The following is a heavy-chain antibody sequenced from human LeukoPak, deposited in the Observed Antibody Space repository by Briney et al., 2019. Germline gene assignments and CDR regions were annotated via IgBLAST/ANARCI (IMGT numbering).Heavy chain of an antibody. Sequence: PGGSLRLSCAASGFTFSSYWMSWVRQAPGKGLEWVANIKQDGSEKYYVDSVKGRFTISRDNAKNSLYLQMNSLRAEDTAVYYCARVGSGWADAFDIWGQGTMVTVSS. V-gene: IGHV3-7*01. CDR1: GFTFSSYW. D-gene: IGHD6-19*01. CDR2: IKQDGSEK. J-gene: IGHJ3*02. CDR3: ARVGSGWADAFDI.